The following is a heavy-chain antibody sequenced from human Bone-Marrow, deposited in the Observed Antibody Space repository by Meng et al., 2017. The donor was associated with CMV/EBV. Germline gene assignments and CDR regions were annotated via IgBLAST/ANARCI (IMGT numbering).Heavy chain of an antibody. J-gene: IGHJ6*02. CDR3: ASPNSGSYNYYGMDV. V-gene: IGHV1-46*01. CDR2: INPSGGST. D-gene: IGHD1-26*01. Sequence: ASVKVSCKASGYTFTSYYMHWVRQAPGQGHEWMGIINPSGGSTSYAQKFQGRVTMTRDTSTSTVYMELSSLRSEDTAVYYCASPNSGSYNYYGMDVWGQGTTVTVSS. CDR1: GYTFTSYY.